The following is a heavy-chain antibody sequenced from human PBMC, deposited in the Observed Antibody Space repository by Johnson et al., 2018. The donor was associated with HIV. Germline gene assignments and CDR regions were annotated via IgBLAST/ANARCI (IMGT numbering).Heavy chain of an antibody. D-gene: IGHD6-6*01. Sequence: VQLVESGGGLMQPGGSLRLSCAASGFTFSSYAMSWVRQAPGKGLEWVSAISGSGGSTYFADSVKGRFTISRANSKSTLYLQMNSLRVEDTAVFYCARGRAPVYSSSSTPFDALDIWGQGTVVSVSS. V-gene: IGHV3-23*04. J-gene: IGHJ3*02. CDR2: ISGSGGST. CDR3: ARGRAPVYSSSSTPFDALDI. CDR1: GFTFSSYA.